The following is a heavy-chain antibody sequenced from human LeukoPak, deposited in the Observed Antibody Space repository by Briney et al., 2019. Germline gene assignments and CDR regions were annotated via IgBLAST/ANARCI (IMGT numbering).Heavy chain of an antibody. J-gene: IGHJ4*02. Sequence: SETLSLTCTVSGGSISSYYWNWIRQPPGKGLEWIGYIYYSGSTNYNPSLKSRVTISVDTSKNQFSLKLSSVTAADTAVYYCARDDGSRDTSMAFDYWGQGTLVTVSS. V-gene: IGHV4-59*01. D-gene: IGHD5-18*01. CDR2: IYYSGST. CDR1: GGSISSYY. CDR3: ARDDGSRDTSMAFDY.